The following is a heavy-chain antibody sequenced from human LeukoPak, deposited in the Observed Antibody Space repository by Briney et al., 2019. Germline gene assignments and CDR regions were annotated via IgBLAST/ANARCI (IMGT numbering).Heavy chain of an antibody. J-gene: IGHJ6*04. Sequence: PGGSLRLSCAASVFSISNYVMTWVRQAPGKGLEWVSGFSDNGDSAYYADSVKGRFAISRDNAKNSLYLQMNSLRAEDTAVYYCAELGITMIGGVWGKGTTVTISS. V-gene: IGHV3-23*01. CDR2: FSDNGDSA. CDR1: VFSISNYV. D-gene: IGHD3-10*02. CDR3: AELGITMIGGV.